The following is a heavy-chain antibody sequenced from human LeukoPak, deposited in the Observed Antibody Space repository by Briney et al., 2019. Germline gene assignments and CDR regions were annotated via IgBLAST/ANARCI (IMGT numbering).Heavy chain of an antibody. V-gene: IGHV3-33*01. CDR2: IWYDGSNK. D-gene: IGHD3-9*01. CDR3: ARDITQGPLRYFDWSYGMDV. CDR1: GFTFSSYG. Sequence: PGGSLRLSCAASGFTFSSYGMHWVRQAPGKGLEWVAVIWYDGSNKYYADSVKGRFTISRDNSKNTLYLQMSSLRAEDTAVYYCARDITQGPLRYFDWSYGMDVWGQGTTVTVSS. J-gene: IGHJ6*02.